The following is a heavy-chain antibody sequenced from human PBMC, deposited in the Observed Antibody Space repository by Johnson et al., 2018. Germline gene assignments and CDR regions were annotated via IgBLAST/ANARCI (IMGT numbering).Heavy chain of an antibody. V-gene: IGHV3-23*04. CDR3: VRDLSTTTGGYFQH. CDR2: ISGSGGRT. CDR1: GFTFSNYV. Sequence: VQLVQSGGGLVQPGGPLRLSCAASGFTFSNYVMSWVRQAPGKGLEWVSGISGSGGRTYYADSVKGRFTISRDNAKNSLDLQMNSLRVEDTAVYYCVRDLSTTTGGYFQHWGQGTLVTVSS. D-gene: IGHD1-14*01. J-gene: IGHJ1*01.